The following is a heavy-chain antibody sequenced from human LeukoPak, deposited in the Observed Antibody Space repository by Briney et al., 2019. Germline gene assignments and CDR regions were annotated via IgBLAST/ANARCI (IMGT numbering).Heavy chain of an antibody. CDR2: ISGGGTAT. Sequence: GGSLRLSCVASGFTFSSYEMNWVRQAPGEGLEWVSTISGGGTATYYADFVKGRFTISRDNSKNTLHLQMDSLRAEDTAVYYCANAKYGYWGQGTLVTVSS. CDR1: GFTFSSYE. CDR3: ANAKYGY. V-gene: IGHV3-48*03. D-gene: IGHD2-8*01. J-gene: IGHJ4*02.